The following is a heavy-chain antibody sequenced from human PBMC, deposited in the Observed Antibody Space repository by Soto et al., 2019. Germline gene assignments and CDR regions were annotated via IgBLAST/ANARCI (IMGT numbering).Heavy chain of an antibody. Sequence: GESLKISCKGSGYSFTNYWIGWVRQMPGKGLEWMGIIYPGDSDTRYSPSFQGQVTISADKSISTAYLQWSSLKASDTAMYYCARPNRKDYYYYGMDVWGQGTTVTVSS. CDR1: GYSFTNYW. V-gene: IGHV5-51*01. J-gene: IGHJ6*02. CDR3: ARPNRKDYYYYGMDV. CDR2: IYPGDSDT.